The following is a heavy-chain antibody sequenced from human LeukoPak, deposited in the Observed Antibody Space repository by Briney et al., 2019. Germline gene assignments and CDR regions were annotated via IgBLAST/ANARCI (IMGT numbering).Heavy chain of an antibody. Sequence: GGSLRLSCTASGFTFSNYAMSWVSQAPGKGLEWVSAISGNGGSTFDADSVKGRFTISRDNSKNTLYLQMNSLRAEDTAIYYCAKDVFELYDIYDHWGQGTLVTVSS. CDR2: ISGNGGST. D-gene: IGHD3-9*01. CDR3: AKDVFELYDIYDH. J-gene: IGHJ4*02. V-gene: IGHV3-23*01. CDR1: GFTFSNYA.